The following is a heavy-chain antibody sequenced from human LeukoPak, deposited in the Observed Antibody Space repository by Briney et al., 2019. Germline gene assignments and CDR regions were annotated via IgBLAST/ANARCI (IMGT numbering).Heavy chain of an antibody. CDR2: ISSGSTYT. CDR3: ARGDYGGDYFDY. J-gene: IGHJ4*02. D-gene: IGHD4-23*01. Sequence: GGSPRLSCEVSGFTFSDHYMSWVRQAPGKRLEWVSYISSGSTYTNYADSVEGRFTISRANAKNSLYLQMNSLRAEDTAVYYCARGDYGGDYFDYWGQGTLVTVPS. CDR1: GFTFSDHY. V-gene: IGHV3-11*05.